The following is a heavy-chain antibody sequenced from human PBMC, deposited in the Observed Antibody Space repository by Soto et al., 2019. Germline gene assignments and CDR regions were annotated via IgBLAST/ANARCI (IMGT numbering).Heavy chain of an antibody. CDR2: IYYSGST. V-gene: IGHV4-59*01. J-gene: IGHJ5*02. Sequence: QVQLQESGPGLVKPSETLSLTCTVSGGSISSYYWSWIRQPPGKGLEWIGYIYYSGSTNYNPSLPSRVTISLDTSQNQFPLKLSSVTAADPAVYYCARGPTGWFDPWGQGTLVTVSS. CDR3: ARGPTGWFDP. CDR1: GGSISSYY.